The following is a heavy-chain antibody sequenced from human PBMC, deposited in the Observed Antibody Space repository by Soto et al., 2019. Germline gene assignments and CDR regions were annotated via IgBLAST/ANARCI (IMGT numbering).Heavy chain of an antibody. CDR2: IGTAGDT. CDR1: GFTFSSYD. V-gene: IGHV3-13*04. Sequence: EVQLVESGGGLVQPGGSLRLSCAASGFTFSSYDMHWVRQATGKGLEWVSAIGTAGDTYYPGSVKGRFTISRENAKNSLYLQMNSLRARDTAVYYCARAGAEMYSSSWDNWFDPWGQGTLVTVSS. J-gene: IGHJ5*02. CDR3: ARAGAEMYSSSWDNWFDP. D-gene: IGHD6-13*01.